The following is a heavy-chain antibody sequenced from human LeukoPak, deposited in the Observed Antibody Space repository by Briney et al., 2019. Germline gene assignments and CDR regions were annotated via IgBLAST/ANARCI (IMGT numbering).Heavy chain of an antibody. J-gene: IGHJ4*02. CDR3: ARGPNSNWSGLDF. V-gene: IGHV3-74*01. D-gene: IGHD6-6*01. Sequence: GGSLRLSCTASGFSFSGHWMHWARQLPGKGLVWVSRISPTGSTTSYADSVEGRFTVSRDNAKNTLYLQVNNLRAEDTAVYYCARGPNSNWSGLDFWGQGTLVTVSS. CDR2: ISPTGSTT. CDR1: GFSFSGHW.